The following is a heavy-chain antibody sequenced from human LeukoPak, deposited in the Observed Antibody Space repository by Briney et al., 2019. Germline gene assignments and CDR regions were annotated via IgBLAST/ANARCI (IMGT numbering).Heavy chain of an antibody. Sequence: SGPTLVNPTQTLTLTCTFSGFSLSTSGVGVGWVRQTPGKALEWLAPIYWDDDKRYNSSLKSRLTITKDTSKNQVVLTMTNVDPVDTATYYCVHRRIYSPFDYWGQGALVTVSS. CDR3: VHRRIYSPFDY. J-gene: IGHJ4*02. CDR1: GFSLSTSGVG. V-gene: IGHV2-5*02. CDR2: IYWDDDK. D-gene: IGHD4-11*01.